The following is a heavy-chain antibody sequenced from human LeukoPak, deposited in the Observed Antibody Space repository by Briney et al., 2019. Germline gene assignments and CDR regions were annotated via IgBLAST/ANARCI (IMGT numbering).Heavy chain of an antibody. CDR1: GYTSRSYE. CDR2: ISDSGAKT. V-gene: IGHV3-23*01. D-gene: IGHD3-3*01. CDR3: AKLPTLYGVADSFDM. Sequence: PGGSLRLSCEASGYTSRSYEMSWVRQAPGKGLEWVSIISDSGAKTDYADSVKRRFTISRDNSKNTLFLQLNRLRAEDTATYYCAKLPTLYGVADSFDMWGRGTAVIVSS. J-gene: IGHJ3*02.